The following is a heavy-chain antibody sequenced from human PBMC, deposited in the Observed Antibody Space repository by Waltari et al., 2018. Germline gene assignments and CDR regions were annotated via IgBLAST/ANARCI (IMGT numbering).Heavy chain of an antibody. CDR1: GYTFPGYY. CDR2: INPNSGGT. J-gene: IGHJ4*02. D-gene: IGHD3-22*01. V-gene: IGHV1-2*02. Sequence: QVQLVQSGAEVKKPGASVKVSCKASGYTFPGYYMHWMRQAPGQGLEWMGWINPNSGGTNYAQKFQGRVNMTRDTSISTAYMELSRLRSDDTAVYYCARDLVSYYDKGYFDYWGQGTLVTVSS. CDR3: ARDLVSYYDKGYFDY.